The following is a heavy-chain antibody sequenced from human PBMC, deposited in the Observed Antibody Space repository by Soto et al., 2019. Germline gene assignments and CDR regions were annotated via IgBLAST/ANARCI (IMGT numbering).Heavy chain of an antibody. Sequence: QVQLVQSGAEVKKPGSSVKVSCKASGGTFSSYAISWVRQAPGQGLEWMGGIIPILGTANYAQKFQGRVTITADKSTSTAYMELSSLRSEDTAVYYCAGDGDYGDSPPFDYWGQGTLVTVSS. V-gene: IGHV1-69*06. CDR1: GGTFSSYA. D-gene: IGHD4-17*01. CDR2: IIPILGTA. CDR3: AGDGDYGDSPPFDY. J-gene: IGHJ4*02.